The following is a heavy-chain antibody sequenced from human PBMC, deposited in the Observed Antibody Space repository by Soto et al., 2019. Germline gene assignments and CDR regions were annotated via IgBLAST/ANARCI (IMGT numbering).Heavy chain of an antibody. D-gene: IGHD3-3*01. CDR3: SRLCRWNGFYCWAPRGFDL. V-gene: IGHV4-34*01. CDR2: INHSRTT. J-gene: IGHJ4*02. Sequence: SETLSLTCAVYVGTFSGYYWTWIRQAPGKGLERIGEINHSRTTNYNPSIGSRVTISVDTSKRQISLDLCYVADADTGEYFCSRLCRWNGFYCWAPRGFDLWGQGTLVTVSS. CDR1: VGTFSGYY.